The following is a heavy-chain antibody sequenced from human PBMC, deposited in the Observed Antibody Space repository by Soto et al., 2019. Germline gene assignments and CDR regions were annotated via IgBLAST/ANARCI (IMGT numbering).Heavy chain of an antibody. CDR1: GFTFSSYS. V-gene: IGHV3-48*02. J-gene: IGHJ4*02. CDR3: ARDADLWFGELLLNFDY. CDR2: ISSSSSTI. D-gene: IGHD3-10*01. Sequence: EVQLVESGGGLVQPGGSLRLSCAASGFTFSSYSMNWVRQAPGKGLEWVSYISSSSSTIYYADSVKGRFTISRDNAKNSLYLQMNSLRDEDTAVYYCARDADLWFGELLLNFDYWGQGTLVTVSS.